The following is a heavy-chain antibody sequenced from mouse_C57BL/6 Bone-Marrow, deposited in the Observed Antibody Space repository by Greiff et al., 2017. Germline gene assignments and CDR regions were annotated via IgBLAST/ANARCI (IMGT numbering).Heavy chain of an antibody. J-gene: IGHJ4*01. CDR1: GFTFSSYG. D-gene: IGHD2-5*01. Sequence: EVMLVESGGDLVKPGGSLKLSCAASGFTFSSYGMSWVRQTPDKRLEWVATISSGGSYTYYPDSVKGRFTISRDNAKNTLYLQMSSLKSEDTAMYYCARRPPTIVSYYYAMDYWGQGTSVTVSS. CDR2: ISSGGSYT. CDR3: ARRPPTIVSYYYAMDY. V-gene: IGHV5-6*02.